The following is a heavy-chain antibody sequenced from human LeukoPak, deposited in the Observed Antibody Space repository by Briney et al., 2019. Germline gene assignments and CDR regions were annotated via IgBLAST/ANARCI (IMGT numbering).Heavy chain of an antibody. Sequence: PGGSLRLSCAASGFTFRTYCMHWVRQAPAKGLEWVAVIAYDGSNKYYADSVKGRFTISRDNSKSTLFLQMNGLRAEDTAVYYCAKENSGYQSQIDYWGQGTLVTVSS. CDR2: IAYDGSNK. J-gene: IGHJ4*02. CDR3: AKENSGYQSQIDY. D-gene: IGHD3-22*01. CDR1: GFTFRTYC. V-gene: IGHV3-30-3*01.